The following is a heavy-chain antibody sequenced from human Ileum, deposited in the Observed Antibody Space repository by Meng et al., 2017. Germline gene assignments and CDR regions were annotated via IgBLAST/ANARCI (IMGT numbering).Heavy chain of an antibody. Sequence: VQVGGSWGGLVKPGGSLRLSCAASGFTFSSYSMNWVRQAPGKGLEWVSSISSTSGYIYYADSVKGRFTISRDNAKNSLYLQMNSLRAEDTAVYYCASDYWGQGTLVTVSS. CDR1: GFTFSSYS. CDR3: ASDY. V-gene: IGHV3-21*01. CDR2: ISSTSGYI. J-gene: IGHJ4*02.